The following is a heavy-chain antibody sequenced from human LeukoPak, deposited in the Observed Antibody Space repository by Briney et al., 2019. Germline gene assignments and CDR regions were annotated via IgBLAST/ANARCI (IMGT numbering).Heavy chain of an antibody. V-gene: IGHV4-59*01. CDR1: GGSISSYY. CDR3: ARSPYDFWRAQMDF. Sequence: ASETLSLTCTVSGGSISSYYWSWIRQPPGKGLEWIGYIYYSGSTNYNPSLKSRVTISVDTSKNQFSLKLSSVTAADTAVYYCARSPYDFWRAQMDFWGKGTTVTVSS. D-gene: IGHD3-3*01. CDR2: IYYSGST. J-gene: IGHJ6*04.